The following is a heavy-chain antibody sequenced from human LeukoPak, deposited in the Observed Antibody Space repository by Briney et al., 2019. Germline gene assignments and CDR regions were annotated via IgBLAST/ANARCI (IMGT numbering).Heavy chain of an antibody. CDR3: ARLYSSGWHTEQGALDY. J-gene: IGHJ4*02. CDR2: INPNSGGT. V-gene: IGHV1-2*02. CDR1: GYTFTGYY. Sequence: ASVKVSCKASGYTFTGYYMHWVRQAPGQGLEWMGWINPNSGGTNYAQKFQGRVTMTRDTSISTAYMELSRLTSDDTAMYYCARLYSSGWHTEQGALDYWGQGTLVTVSS. D-gene: IGHD6-19*01.